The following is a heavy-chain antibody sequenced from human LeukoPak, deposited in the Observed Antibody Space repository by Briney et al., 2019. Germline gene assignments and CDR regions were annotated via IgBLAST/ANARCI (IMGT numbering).Heavy chain of an antibody. V-gene: IGHV3-23*01. D-gene: IGHD5-24*01. CDR3: AKDDLWLQYND. CDR1: GFTFSTHG. Sequence: GGTLRLSCSASGFTFSTHGMNWVRQAPGRGLEWVSGIRGNGITTYYADSVKGRFTISRDNSKNTVYLQMNSLRAEDTAIYYCAKDDLWLQYNDWGQGTLVTVSS. J-gene: IGHJ4*02. CDR2: IRGNGITT.